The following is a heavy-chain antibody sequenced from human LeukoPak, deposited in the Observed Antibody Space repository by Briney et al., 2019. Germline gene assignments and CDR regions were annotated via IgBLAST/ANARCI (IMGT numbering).Heavy chain of an antibody. CDR1: GFTLSTYW. CDR2: IKPDGSEK. J-gene: IGHJ4*02. D-gene: IGHD3-9*01. V-gene: IGHV3-7*04. CDR3: ARLRYFDGLLPGFDF. Sequence: PGTSLRLSCAASGFTLSTYWMSWVRQAPGKGLEWVANIKPDGSEKYYVDSVKGRFTISRENAKNSLQLQMNSLRAEDTAVYYCARLRYFDGLLPGFDFWGQGTLVTVSS.